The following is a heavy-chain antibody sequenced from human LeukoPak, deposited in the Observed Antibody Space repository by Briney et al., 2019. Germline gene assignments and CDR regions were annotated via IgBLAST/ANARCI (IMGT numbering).Heavy chain of an antibody. CDR1: GFTFSSYG. V-gene: IGHV3-23*01. Sequence: PGGSLRLSCAASGFTFSSYGMSWVRQAPGKGLEWVSSIRDGGTSTYYADSVKGRFTISRDNSKSTLYLQIHSLRADDTAFYYCAKRPTFYKTFDYWGQGTLVTVS. CDR3: AKRPTFYKTFDY. CDR2: IRDGGTST. D-gene: IGHD3-16*01. J-gene: IGHJ4*02.